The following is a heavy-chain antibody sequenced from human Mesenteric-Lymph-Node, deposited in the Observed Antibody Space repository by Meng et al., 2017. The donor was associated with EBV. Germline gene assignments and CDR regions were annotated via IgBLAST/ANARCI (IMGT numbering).Heavy chain of an antibody. CDR3: ARENPARGNWFDP. Sequence: VQLQESGPGLVKPSETLSLTCTVSGGSVSSTSYYWRWIRPPPGKRLEWIGYVYYSGSTNYNPSLKSRVTISVDTSKNQFTLNLYSVTAADTAVYYCARENPARGNWFDPWGQGALVTVSS. CDR1: GGSVSSTSYY. CDR2: VYYSGST. D-gene: IGHD3-10*01. J-gene: IGHJ5*02. V-gene: IGHV4-61*01.